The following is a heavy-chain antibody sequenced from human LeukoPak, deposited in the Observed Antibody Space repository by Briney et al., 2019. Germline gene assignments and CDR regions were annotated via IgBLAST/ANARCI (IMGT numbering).Heavy chain of an antibody. V-gene: IGHV3-7*01. CDR3: LSGPGH. Sequence: GGSLRLSCAAAGFIFRNYWMGWVRQAPGKGLEWVASINADGSEKYVDSVKGRFTISRDNTKNSLYLQMNILRAEDTAVFYCLSGPGHCGQGTLVTVSS. CDR1: GFIFRNYW. CDR2: INADGSEK. J-gene: IGHJ4*02.